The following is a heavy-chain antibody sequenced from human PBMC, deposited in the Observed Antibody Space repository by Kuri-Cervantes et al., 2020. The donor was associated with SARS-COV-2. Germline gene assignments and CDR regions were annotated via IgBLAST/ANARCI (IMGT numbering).Heavy chain of an antibody. V-gene: IGHV3-21*01. CDR2: INSSSSYT. D-gene: IGHD6-13*01. Sequence: GSLILSCAASGFTFSSYSMHWVRHAPGKGLEWVSSINSSSSYTYYADSVKGRSTISRDNAKHSLYLQMNSLRDEDTAVYYCARDSPDSSSWYYYYYGMDVWGQGTTVTVSS. J-gene: IGHJ6*02. CDR3: ARDSPDSSSWYYYYYGMDV. CDR1: GFTFSSYS.